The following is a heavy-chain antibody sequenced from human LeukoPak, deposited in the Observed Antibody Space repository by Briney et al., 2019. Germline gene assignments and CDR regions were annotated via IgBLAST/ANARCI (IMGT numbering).Heavy chain of an antibody. V-gene: IGHV3-23*01. CDR1: GFTFSSYG. CDR2: ISGSGGTT. J-gene: IGHJ4*02. D-gene: IGHD3-22*01. CDR3: AKTNGYYSD. Sequence: GGSLRLSCAASGFTFSSYGMDWVRQAPGKGLEWVSGISGSGGTTYYADSVKGRFTISRDNSKNSLSLQVSSLRAEDTAVYYCAKTNGYYSDWGQGTLVTVSS.